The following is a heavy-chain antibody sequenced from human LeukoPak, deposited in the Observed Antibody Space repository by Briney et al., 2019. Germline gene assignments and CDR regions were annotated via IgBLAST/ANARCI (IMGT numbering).Heavy chain of an antibody. CDR2: IYYSGST. D-gene: IGHD6-13*01. Sequence: SQTPSLTCTVSCGPISRGGYYWSWVRQHPREGLGWIWYIYYSGSTYYNPSLKSRVTISVDTSKNQFSLKLSSVTAADTAVYYCATGPYSSSWYGGFDYWGQGTLVTVSS. CDR1: CGPISRGGYY. V-gene: IGHV4-31*03. CDR3: ATGPYSSSWYGGFDY. J-gene: IGHJ4*02.